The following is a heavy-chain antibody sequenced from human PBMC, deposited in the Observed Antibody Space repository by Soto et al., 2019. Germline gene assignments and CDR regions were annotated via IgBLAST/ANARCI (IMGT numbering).Heavy chain of an antibody. CDR3: ARVMLGARKGGYYFDY. V-gene: IGHV1-69*13. D-gene: IGHD3-10*02. CDR2: FIPIFGTA. Sequence: GASVKVSCKASGGTFSSYAISWVRQAPGQGLEWMGGFIPIFGTANYAQKFQGRVTITADESTSTAYMELSSLRSEDTAVYYCARVMLGARKGGYYFDYWGQGTLVTVSS. J-gene: IGHJ4*02. CDR1: GGTFSSYA.